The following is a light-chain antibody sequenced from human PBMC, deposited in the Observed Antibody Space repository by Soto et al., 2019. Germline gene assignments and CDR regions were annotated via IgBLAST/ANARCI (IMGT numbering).Light chain of an antibody. CDR2: AAS. V-gene: IGKV3-15*01. Sequence: EIVLTQSPGTLSLSPGERATLSCRASQSVSSSYLAWYQQKPGQAPRILIYAASIRATGIPARFSGSGSGTEFTLTISSLQSEDFAIYYCQQYNNWPPETFGPGTKVDIK. J-gene: IGKJ3*01. CDR1: QSVSSSY. CDR3: QQYNNWPPET.